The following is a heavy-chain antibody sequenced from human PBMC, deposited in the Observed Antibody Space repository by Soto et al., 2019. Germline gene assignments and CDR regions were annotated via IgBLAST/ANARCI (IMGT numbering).Heavy chain of an antibody. CDR1: GFTFSTYA. CDR3: AIGEGSCNGTAYDHC. J-gene: IGHJ1*01. V-gene: IGHV3-23*01. CDR2: IVSSGGST. Sequence: EVQLLESGGGLVQPGGSLRLSWAASGFTFSTYAMNGVRQAPGQGLEWGSRIVSSGGSTYSADSVKGRFPISRCNSKNTLSLIMHSLRADGAALYYGAIGEGSCNGTAYDHCWAPGTLVTVS. D-gene: IGHD1-26*01.